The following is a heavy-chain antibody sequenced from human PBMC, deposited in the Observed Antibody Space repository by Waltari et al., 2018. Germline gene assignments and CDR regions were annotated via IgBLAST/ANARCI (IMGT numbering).Heavy chain of an antibody. CDR1: GCSIRTSRYY. V-gene: IGHV4-39*07. D-gene: IGHD3-16*02. CDR2: VYYSGAA. J-gene: IGHJ5*02. CDR3: GRYSTYPDVCLDP. Sequence: QLQLQESGPGLVKPSETLSLPCPVSGCSIRTSRYYWGWIRQPPGKGLEWIGSVYYSGAAYYSPSLKSRVTILVDTSKNQFSLTLSSVTVADTAVYYCGRYSTYPDVCLDPWGQGTLVTVSP.